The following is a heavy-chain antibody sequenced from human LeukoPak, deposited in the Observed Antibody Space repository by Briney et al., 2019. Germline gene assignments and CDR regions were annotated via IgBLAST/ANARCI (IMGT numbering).Heavy chain of an antibody. V-gene: IGHV1-69*04. D-gene: IGHD1-7*01. CDR3: ARAALTGTTHFDY. CDR1: GGTFSSYA. CDR2: IIPSLGIA. J-gene: IGHJ4*02. Sequence: ASVKVSCKASGGTFSSYAISWVRQAPGQGLELMGSIIPSLGIASYAQKFQGRVTITADKSTSTAYMELSSLRSEDTAVYYCARAALTGTTHFDYWGQGTLVSVSS.